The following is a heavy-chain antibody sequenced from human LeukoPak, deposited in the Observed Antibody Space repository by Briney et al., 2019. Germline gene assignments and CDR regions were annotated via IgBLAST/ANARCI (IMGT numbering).Heavy chain of an antibody. V-gene: IGHV3-48*04. Sequence: GGSLRLSCAASGFTFSTYNMNWVRQAPGKGLEGVSYISSSGSTIYYADSVKGRFTISRDNAKNSLYLQMNSLSAEDTAVYYCARHLSGVTGYTYGRGIDYWGQGTLVTVSS. D-gene: IGHD5-18*01. CDR1: GFTFSTYN. J-gene: IGHJ4*02. CDR3: ARHLSGVTGYTYGRGIDY. CDR2: ISSSGSTI.